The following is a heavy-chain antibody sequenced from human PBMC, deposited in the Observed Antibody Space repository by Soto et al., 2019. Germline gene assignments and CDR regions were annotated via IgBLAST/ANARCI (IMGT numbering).Heavy chain of an antibody. V-gene: IGHV3-23*01. Sequence: EVQLLESGGGLVQPGGSLRLSCAASGFTFSSYAMSWVRQAPGKGLEWVSGMSGSGGSTYYADSVKGRFIISRDKSKNTQYLQTNSMRAEDTSVYYCAKALGRTRDLIDYWGQGTLVTVSS. J-gene: IGHJ4*02. CDR1: GFTFSSYA. CDR2: MSGSGGST. CDR3: AKALGRTRDLIDY. D-gene: IGHD1-26*01.